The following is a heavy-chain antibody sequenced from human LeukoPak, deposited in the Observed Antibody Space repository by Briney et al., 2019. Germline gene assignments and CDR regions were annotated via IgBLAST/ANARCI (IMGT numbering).Heavy chain of an antibody. CDR1: GGSFSGYY. Sequence: SETLSLTCAVYGGSFSGYYWSWIRQPPGKGLEWIGEINHSGSTNHNPSLKSRVTISVDTSKNQFSLTLSSVTAADTAVYYCARRAVAGTSFEDYWGQGTLVTVSS. J-gene: IGHJ4*02. V-gene: IGHV4-34*01. CDR3: ARRAVAGTSFEDY. CDR2: INHSGST. D-gene: IGHD6-19*01.